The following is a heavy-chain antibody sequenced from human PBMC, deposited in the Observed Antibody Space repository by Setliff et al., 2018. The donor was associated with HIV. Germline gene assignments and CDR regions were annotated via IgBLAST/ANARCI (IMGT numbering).Heavy chain of an antibody. CDR1: GGSISSGSYY. J-gene: IGHJ4*02. D-gene: IGHD3-3*01. CDR3: ARSPTNTYYNFWSGYSYFDY. CDR2: IYTSGST. Sequence: PSETLSLTCTVSGGSISSGSYYWSWIRQPAGKGLEWIGRIYTSGSTNYNPSLKSRVTISVDTSKNQFSLKLSSVTAADTAVYYCARSPTNTYYNFWSGYSYFDYWGQGTLVTVSS. V-gene: IGHV4-61*02.